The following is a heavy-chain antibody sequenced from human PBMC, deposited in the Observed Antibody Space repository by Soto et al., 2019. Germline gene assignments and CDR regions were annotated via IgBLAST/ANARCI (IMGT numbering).Heavy chain of an antibody. J-gene: IGHJ6*02. CDR3: ARSLARGYSCGPPYYYYYYGMDV. Sequence: SGPTLVNPTQTLTLTCTFSGFSLSTSGMCVSWIRQPPGKALEWLALIDWDDDKYYSTSLKTRLTISKDTSKNQVVLTMTNMDPVDTATYYCARSLARGYSCGPPYYYYYYGMDVWGQGTTVTVSS. V-gene: IGHV2-70*01. D-gene: IGHD5-18*01. CDR1: GFSLSTSGMC. CDR2: IDWDDDK.